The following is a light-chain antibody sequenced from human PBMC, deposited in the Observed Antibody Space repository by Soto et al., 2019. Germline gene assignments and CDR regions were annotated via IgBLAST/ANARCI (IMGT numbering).Light chain of an antibody. J-gene: IGLJ3*02. CDR2: EGS. CDR1: SSDVGSYNL. CDR3: CSYAGSSTSV. V-gene: IGLV2-23*01. Sequence: QSALTQPAFVSGSLGQSITISCTGTSSDVGSYNLVSWYQQHPGKAPKLMIYEGSKRPSGVSNRFSGSKSGNTASLTISGLQAEDEADYYCCSYAGSSTSVFGGGTKLTVL.